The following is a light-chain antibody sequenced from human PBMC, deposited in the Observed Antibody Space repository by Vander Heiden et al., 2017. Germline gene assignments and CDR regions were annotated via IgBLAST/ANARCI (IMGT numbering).Light chain of an antibody. CDR1: QRISSY. CDR2: AAS. Sequence: DTQMTQSPSSLSASVGDRVTITCRASQRISSYLNCYQQKPGKAPKLLIYAASICQRGVPSTFSGSGCAKDFTLTIGSRLPEDFAASYCHQNFSNHLHTFGPGTKVEIK. J-gene: IGKJ2*01. CDR3: HQNFSNHLHT. V-gene: IGKV1-39*01.